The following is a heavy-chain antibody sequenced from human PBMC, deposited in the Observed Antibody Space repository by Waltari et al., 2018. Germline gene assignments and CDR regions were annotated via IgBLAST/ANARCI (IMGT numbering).Heavy chain of an antibody. V-gene: IGHV1-3*01. CDR3: ARDKSEFDFWSGFWGDYYGMDV. Sequence: QVQLVQSGAEVKKPGASVKVSCKASGYTFTSYAMHWVRQAPGQRLEWMGWSNAGNGNTKYSQKFQGRVTITRDTSASTAYMELSSLRSEDTAVYYCARDKSEFDFWSGFWGDYYGMDVWGQGTTVTVSS. CDR2: SNAGNGNT. CDR1: GYTFTSYA. D-gene: IGHD3-3*01. J-gene: IGHJ6*02.